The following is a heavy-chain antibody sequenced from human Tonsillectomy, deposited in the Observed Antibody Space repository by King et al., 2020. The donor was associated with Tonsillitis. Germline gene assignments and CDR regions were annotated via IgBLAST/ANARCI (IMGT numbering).Heavy chain of an antibody. V-gene: IGHV3-7*03. J-gene: IGHJ3*02. CDR2: IMRSESAK. Sequence: VQLVESGGGLVKPGGSLRLSCAASGFTFSSYWMSWVRQAPGKGLEWVANIMRSESAKHYADSVKGRFTISRDNAKNSLFLQMNSLRAEDTAVYYCARAHTYDDSGSSYDDASYIWGQGTVVTVSS. D-gene: IGHD3-10*01. CDR3: ARAHTYDDSGSSYDDASYI. CDR1: GFTFSSYW.